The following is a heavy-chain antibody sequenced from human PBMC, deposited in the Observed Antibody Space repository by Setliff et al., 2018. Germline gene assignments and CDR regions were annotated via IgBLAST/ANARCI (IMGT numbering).Heavy chain of an antibody. Sequence: ASVKVSCKASGYTFTNYGFSWVRQAPGQGLEWMGWISTYNGHTNYAQKLQGRVTLTTDTATSTAYTELRSLRSDDTAVYYCARAPRGPLSVVLALDYWGQGTLVTVSS. CDR3: ARAPRGPLSVVLALDY. V-gene: IGHV1-18*01. CDR1: GYTFTNYG. J-gene: IGHJ4*02. D-gene: IGHD2-21*01. CDR2: ISTYNGHT.